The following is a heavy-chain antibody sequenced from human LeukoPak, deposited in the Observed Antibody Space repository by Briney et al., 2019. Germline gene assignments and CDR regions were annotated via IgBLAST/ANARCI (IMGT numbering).Heavy chain of an antibody. J-gene: IGHJ4*02. V-gene: IGHV3-23*01. CDR2: ISGSGSST. CDR1: GFTFSNRA. Sequence: GGSLRLSCAASGFTFSNRAMNWVRKVPAQGLERVSTISGSGSSTYYADSLKARITISRDNSKNTLYLQMNSLRAEDTAVYYCAKERGYTSGLGSLDYWGQGTLVTVSS. D-gene: IGHD6-19*01. CDR3: AKERGYTSGLGSLDY.